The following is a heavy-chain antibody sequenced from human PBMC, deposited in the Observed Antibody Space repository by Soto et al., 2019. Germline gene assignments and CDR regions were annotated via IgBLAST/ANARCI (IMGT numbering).Heavy chain of an antibody. CDR3: ARGVGVVPAAIFVSYYGMDV. CDR1: GGSISSRVYY. J-gene: IGHJ6*02. D-gene: IGHD2-2*01. CDR2: LYFSGST. V-gene: IGHV4-39*07. Sequence: LSLNCHVSGGSISSRVYYWGWIRQPPGKGLEWIGSLYFSGSTNYNPSLKSRVTISVDTSKNQFSLKLSSVTAADTAVYYCARGVGVVPAAIFVSYYGMDVWGQGTTVTVSS.